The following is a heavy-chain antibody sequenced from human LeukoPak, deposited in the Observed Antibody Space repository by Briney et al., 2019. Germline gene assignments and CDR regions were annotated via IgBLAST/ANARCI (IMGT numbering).Heavy chain of an antibody. V-gene: IGHV7-4-1*02. J-gene: IGHJ5*02. D-gene: IGHD3-22*01. CDR1: GYTFNKNA. CDR2: INTKTGTP. Sequence: ASVKVSCKASGYTFNKNAINWVRQVPGQGLEWMGWINTKTGTPTYAQGFTGRFVFSLDMSVSTAFLQISSLKPTDTAVYYCARGGMIVETNWFDPWGQGTLVTVSS. CDR3: ARGGMIVETNWFDP.